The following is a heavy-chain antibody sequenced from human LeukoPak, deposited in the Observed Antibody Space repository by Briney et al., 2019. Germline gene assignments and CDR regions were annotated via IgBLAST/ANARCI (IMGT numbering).Heavy chain of an antibody. Sequence: GASVKVPCKASGYTFTSYYMHWVRQAPGQGLEWMGIINPSGGSTSYAQKFQGRVTMTRDTSTSTVYMELSSLRSEDTAVYYCARDIGGELRDYWGQGTLVTVSS. CDR2: INPSGGST. CDR1: GYTFTSYY. V-gene: IGHV1-46*01. J-gene: IGHJ4*02. D-gene: IGHD1-7*01. CDR3: ARDIGGELRDY.